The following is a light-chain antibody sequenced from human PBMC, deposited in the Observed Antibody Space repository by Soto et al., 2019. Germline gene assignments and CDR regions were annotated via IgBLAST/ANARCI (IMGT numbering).Light chain of an antibody. J-gene: IGLJ1*01. Sequence: QSVLTRLPSVSAAPGQRVTISYSGSSSNIGNNCVSWCQPFPGTAPKLLISDNDKRPSGIPDRFSGSKSGTSVTLGITGLQTGVEANYYCGTWDSRLSAVVFASGTKLTVL. V-gene: IGLV1-51*01. CDR2: DND. CDR3: GTWDSRLSAVV. CDR1: SSNIGNNC.